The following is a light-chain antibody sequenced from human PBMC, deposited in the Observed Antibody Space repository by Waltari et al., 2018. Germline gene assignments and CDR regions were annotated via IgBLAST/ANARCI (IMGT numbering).Light chain of an antibody. J-gene: IGLJ2*01. Sequence: SGLTQPASVFGSPGQSIATPCTGTRSYVGGYNLVSWYQQHPGEVPKLMIYEVTKRPAEISNRFSASKSVNTASLTISGLQAEDEADYYCCSFAGSTTVIFGGGTRLTVL. V-gene: IGLV2-23*02. CDR1: RSYVGGYNL. CDR3: CSFAGSTTVI. CDR2: EVT.